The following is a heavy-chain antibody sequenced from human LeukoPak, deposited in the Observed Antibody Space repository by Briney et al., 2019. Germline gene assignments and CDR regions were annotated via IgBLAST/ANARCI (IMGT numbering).Heavy chain of an antibody. CDR1: GFTFSSYA. Sequence: PGGSLRLSCAASGFTFSSYAMSWVRQAPGKGLEWVSGISWNSDNIDYADSVKGRFTISRDNARNSLYLQMNSLRAEDTALYYCAKDYYYDSSGYDYWGQGTLVTVSS. CDR2: ISWNSDNI. J-gene: IGHJ4*02. CDR3: AKDYYYDSSGYDY. D-gene: IGHD3-22*01. V-gene: IGHV3-9*01.